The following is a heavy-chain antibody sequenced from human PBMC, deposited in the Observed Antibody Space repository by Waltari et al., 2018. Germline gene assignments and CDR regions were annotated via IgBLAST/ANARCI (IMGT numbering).Heavy chain of an antibody. D-gene: IGHD3-10*01. Sequence: QVHLVQSGAEMKKPGASVSVSCKASGSTFTSYTITWVRQAPGQGLEWMGWINTLTGNTDYAKNLQGRVTMTADTSTDTAYMELSNLSSDDSAVYYCGRVGVQSGADYWGQGTLVTVSS. J-gene: IGHJ4*02. V-gene: IGHV1-18*01. CDR1: GSTFTSYT. CDR3: GRVGVQSGADY. CDR2: INTLTGNT.